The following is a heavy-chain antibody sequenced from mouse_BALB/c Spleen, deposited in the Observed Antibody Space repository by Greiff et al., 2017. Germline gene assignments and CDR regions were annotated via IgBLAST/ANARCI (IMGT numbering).Heavy chain of an antibody. CDR2: INSNGGST. D-gene: IGHD3-2*01. J-gene: IGHJ4*01. Sequence: EVQRVESGGGLVQPGGSLKLSCAASGFTFSSYGMSWVRQTPDKRLELVATINSNGGSTYYPDSVKGRFTISRDNAKNTLYLQMSSLKSEDTAMYYCARGQTARALYAMDYWGQGTSVTVAS. CDR1: GFTFSSYG. V-gene: IGHV5-6-3*01. CDR3: ARGQTARALYAMDY.